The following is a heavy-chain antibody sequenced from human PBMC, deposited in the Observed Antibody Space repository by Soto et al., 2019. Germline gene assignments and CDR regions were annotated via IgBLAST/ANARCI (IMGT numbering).Heavy chain of an antibody. V-gene: IGHV4-39*01. J-gene: IGHJ6*02. Sequence: ETLSLTCTVSGGSSSSSSYYWGWIRKPPGKGLEWIGSIYYSGSTYYNPSLKSRVTISVDTSKNQFSLKLSSVTAADTAVYYCARNSLWFGEFQTYYYYGMDVWGQRTTVSVSS. D-gene: IGHD3-10*01. CDR1: GGSSSSSSYY. CDR3: ARNSLWFGEFQTYYYYGMDV. CDR2: IYYSGST.